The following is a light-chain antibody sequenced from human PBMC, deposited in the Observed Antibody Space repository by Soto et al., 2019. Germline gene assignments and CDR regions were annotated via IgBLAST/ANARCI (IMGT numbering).Light chain of an antibody. V-gene: IGLV2-8*01. CDR3: SSYAGSNNLVI. Sequence: QSVLTQPPSASGSPGQSVTISCTGTSSDVGGYNYVSWYQQHPGHAPKLMIYEVSKRPSGVPDRFSGSKSGNTASLTVSGLQAEDEADYYCSSYAGSNNLVIFGGGTKLTVL. J-gene: IGLJ2*01. CDR2: EVS. CDR1: SSDVGGYNY.